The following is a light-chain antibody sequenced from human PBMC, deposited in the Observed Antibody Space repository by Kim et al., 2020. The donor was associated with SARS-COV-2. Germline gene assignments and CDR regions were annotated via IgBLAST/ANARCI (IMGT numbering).Light chain of an antibody. Sequence: SASSGDTDTINCRASQSFGNWLAWFQQKPGRAPRVLIYKASNLETGVPSRFSGSGSETDFTLTIRNLQPEDIATYYCQQYNSFPYTFGQGTKLEI. V-gene: IGKV1-5*03. CDR2: KAS. CDR3: QQYNSFPYT. CDR1: QSFGNW. J-gene: IGKJ2*01.